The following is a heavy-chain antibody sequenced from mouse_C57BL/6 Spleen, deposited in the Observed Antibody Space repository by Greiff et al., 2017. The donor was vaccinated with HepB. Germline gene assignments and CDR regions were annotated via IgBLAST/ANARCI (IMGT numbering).Heavy chain of an antibody. Sequence: EVKLVESGGGLVQPGGSLKLSCAASGFTFSDYYMYWVRQTPEKRLEWVAYISNGGGSTYYPDTVKGRFTISRDNAKNTLYLQMSRLKSEDTAMYYCARRYYYGPYWYFDVWGTGTTVTVSS. CDR1: GFTFSDYY. J-gene: IGHJ1*03. D-gene: IGHD1-1*01. CDR2: ISNGGGST. CDR3: ARRYYYGPYWYFDV. V-gene: IGHV5-12*01.